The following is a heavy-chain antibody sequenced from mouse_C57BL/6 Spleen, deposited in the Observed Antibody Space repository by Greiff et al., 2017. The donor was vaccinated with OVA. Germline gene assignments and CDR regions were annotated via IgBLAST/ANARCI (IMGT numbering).Heavy chain of an antibody. D-gene: IGHD2-2*01. V-gene: IGHV1-80*01. J-gene: IGHJ2*01. Sequence: VQLQQSGAELVTPGASVKISCKASGYAFSSYWMNWVKPRPGKGLEWIGQICSGDGDTNYNGKFKGKATLTADKSSSTAYMQLSSLTSEDSAVYFCALLWLRRLDYWGQGTTLTVSS. CDR1: GYAFSSYW. CDR3: ALLWLRRLDY. CDR2: ICSGDGDT.